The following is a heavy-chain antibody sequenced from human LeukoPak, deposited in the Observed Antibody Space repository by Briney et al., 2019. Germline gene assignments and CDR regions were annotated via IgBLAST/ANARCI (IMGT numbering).Heavy chain of an antibody. CDR2: IIPMFNTT. J-gene: IGHJ4*02. V-gene: IGHV1-69*15. CDR1: GGTFSNFA. CDR3: AREGYYDGSGHYSRAHFDY. Sequence: SVKVSCKASGGTFSNFAISRVRQAPGQGLEWMGIIIPMFNTTTYAPKFPGRVTITADDFTNTVYMELSSLRSEDTAVYYCAREGYYDGSGHYSRAHFDYWGQGTLVTVSS. D-gene: IGHD3-22*01.